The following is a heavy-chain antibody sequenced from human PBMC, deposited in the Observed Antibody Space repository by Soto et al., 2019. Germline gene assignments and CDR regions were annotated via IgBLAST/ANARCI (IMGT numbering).Heavy chain of an antibody. CDR1: GYTFTNYG. CDR3: AKVQEKGSKFFDY. J-gene: IGHJ4*02. V-gene: IGHV1-18*01. CDR2: INTYKGNT. D-gene: IGHD1-1*01. Sequence: QVQLVQSGAEVKKPGASVKVSCKASGYTFTNYGVSWVRQAPGQGLEWMGWINTYKGNTNYAQKFQGRVTMTTDTSTRTAYMELRSLRSDDTAIYYCAKVQEKGSKFFDYWGQGTLVTVSS.